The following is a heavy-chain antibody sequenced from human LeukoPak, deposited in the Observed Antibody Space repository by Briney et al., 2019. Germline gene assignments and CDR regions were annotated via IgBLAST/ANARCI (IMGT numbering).Heavy chain of an antibody. D-gene: IGHD3-10*01. V-gene: IGHV4-59*01. CDR3: ARDGYYGSGSHTAYFDY. CDR1: GGSISSYY. J-gene: IGHJ4*02. CDR2: IYYSGST. Sequence: PSETLSLTCTVSGGSISSYYWSWIRQPPGKGLEWIGYIYYSGSTNYNPSLKSRVTISVDTSKNRFSLKLSSVTAADTAVYYCARDGYYGSGSHTAYFDYWGQGTLVTVSS.